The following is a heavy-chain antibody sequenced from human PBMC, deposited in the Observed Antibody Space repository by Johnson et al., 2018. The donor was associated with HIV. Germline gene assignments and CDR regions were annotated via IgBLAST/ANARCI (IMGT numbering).Heavy chain of an antibody. D-gene: IGHD3-10*01. Sequence: QVQLVESGGGLVQPGGSLRLSCAASGFTFSSYGMHWVRQAPVNALAWVAAISYDGSENNYADPVKGRFTISRDNSEDTLYLQMNSLRAEDTAVYYCAKDEGKGFRDLEGYAFDIWGQGTMVTVSS. V-gene: IGHV3-30*18. J-gene: IGHJ3*02. CDR2: ISYDGSEN. CDR1: GFTFSSYG. CDR3: AKDEGKGFRDLEGYAFDI.